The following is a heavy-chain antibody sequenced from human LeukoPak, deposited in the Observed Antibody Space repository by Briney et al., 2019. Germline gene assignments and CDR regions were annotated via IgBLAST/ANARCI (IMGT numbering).Heavy chain of an antibody. Sequence: SETLSFTCTVSGGSISSYYWSWIRQPPGKGLEWIGYIYYSGSTNYNPSLKSRVTISVDTSKNQFSLKLSSVTAADTAVYYCARVEVGATTESFDPWGQGTLVTVSS. V-gene: IGHV4-59*01. J-gene: IGHJ5*02. CDR3: ARVEVGATTESFDP. CDR1: GGSISSYY. D-gene: IGHD1-26*01. CDR2: IYYSGST.